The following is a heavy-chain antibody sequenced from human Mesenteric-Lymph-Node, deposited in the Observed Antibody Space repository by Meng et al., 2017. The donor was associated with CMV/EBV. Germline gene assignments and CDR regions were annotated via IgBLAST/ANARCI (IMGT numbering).Heavy chain of an antibody. Sequence: GGSLRLSCAASGFTFTTYWMAWVRQAPGKGLEWVSSISSSSSYIYYADSVKGRFTISRDNAKNSLYLQMNSLRAEDTAVYYCARGRDIVVVVAATYYFDYWGQGTLVTVSS. CDR2: ISSSSSYI. V-gene: IGHV3-21*01. D-gene: IGHD2-15*01. J-gene: IGHJ4*02. CDR1: GFTFTTYW. CDR3: ARGRDIVVVVAATYYFDY.